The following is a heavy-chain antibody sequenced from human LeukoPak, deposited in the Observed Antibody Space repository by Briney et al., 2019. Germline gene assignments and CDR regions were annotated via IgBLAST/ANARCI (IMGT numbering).Heavy chain of an antibody. J-gene: IGHJ4*02. Sequence: GGSLRLSCAASGFTFSSYEMNWVRQAPGKGLEWVSYISSSGSTIYYADSVKGRFTISRDNAKNSLYLQMNSLRAEDTAVYYCARVGIVGATTGFDYWGQGTLVTVSS. CDR3: ARVGIVGATTGFDY. CDR1: GFTFSSYE. CDR2: ISSSGSTI. V-gene: IGHV3-48*03. D-gene: IGHD1-26*01.